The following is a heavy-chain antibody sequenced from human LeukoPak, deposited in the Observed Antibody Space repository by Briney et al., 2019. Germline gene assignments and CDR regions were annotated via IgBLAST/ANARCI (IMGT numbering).Heavy chain of an antibody. CDR1: GGSFSGYY. D-gene: IGHD2-15*01. CDR3: ASEYCSGGSCNYYYGMDV. J-gene: IGHJ6*02. CDR2: INHSGST. Sequence: SETLSPTCAVYGGSFSGYYWSWIRQPPGKGLEWIGEINHSGSTNYNPSLKSRVTISVDTSKNQFSLKLSSVTAADTAVYYCASEYCSGGSCNYYYGMDVWGQGTTVTVSS. V-gene: IGHV4-34*01.